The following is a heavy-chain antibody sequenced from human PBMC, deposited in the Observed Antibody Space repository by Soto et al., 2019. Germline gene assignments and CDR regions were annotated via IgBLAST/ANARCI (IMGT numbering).Heavy chain of an antibody. Sequence: SETLSLTCAVSGYSISSGYYGGWIRQPPGXGLEWIGSIYHSGSTYYNPSLKSRVTISVDTSKNQFSLKLSSVTAADTAVYYCARDKRFLEWLPAVDGMDVWGQGTTVTVSS. CDR3: ARDKRFLEWLPAVDGMDV. V-gene: IGHV4-38-2*02. CDR2: IYHSGST. J-gene: IGHJ6*02. CDR1: GYSISSGYY. D-gene: IGHD3-3*01.